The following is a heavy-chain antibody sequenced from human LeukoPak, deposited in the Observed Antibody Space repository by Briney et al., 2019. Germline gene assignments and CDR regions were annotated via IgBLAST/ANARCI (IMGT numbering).Heavy chain of an antibody. CDR3: ARGNKLLDY. CDR1: GFTFSSYA. CDR2: IKQDGSEK. J-gene: IGHJ4*02. V-gene: IGHV3-7*01. Sequence: PGGSLRLSCAASGFTFSSYAMSWVRQAPGKGLEWVANIKQDGSEKYYMDSVKGRFTISRDNAKNSLYLQMNSLRAEDTAAYYCARGNKLLDYWGQGTLVTVSS. D-gene: IGHD2/OR15-2a*01.